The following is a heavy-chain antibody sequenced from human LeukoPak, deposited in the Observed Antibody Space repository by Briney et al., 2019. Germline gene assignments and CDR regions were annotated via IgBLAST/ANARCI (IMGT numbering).Heavy chain of an antibody. V-gene: IGHV3-23*01. CDR3: AKDAFHDSSGYYSPFDY. Sequence: PGGSLRLSCAASGFTFSNYAMSWVRQTPGKGLEWVSLISGSGESTYYADSVKGRFTISRDNSKNTLYLQMNSLRAEDTAVYYCAKDAFHDSSGYYSPFDYWGQGTQVTVSS. J-gene: IGHJ4*02. CDR2: ISGSGEST. CDR1: GFTFSNYA. D-gene: IGHD3-22*01.